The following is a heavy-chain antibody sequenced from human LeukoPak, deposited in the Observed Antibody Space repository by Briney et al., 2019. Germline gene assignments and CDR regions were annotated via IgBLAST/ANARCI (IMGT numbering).Heavy chain of an antibody. CDR2: ISWNSGSI. Sequence: GRSLRLSCAASGFTFDDYAMHWVRHAPGKGLEWVSGISWNSGSIGYADSVKGRFTISRDNAKNSLYLQMNSLRAEDTAVYYCTRGGSYDILTGYTPFDYWGQGTLVTVSS. CDR1: GFTFDDYA. V-gene: IGHV3-9*01. CDR3: TRGGSYDILTGYTPFDY. J-gene: IGHJ4*02. D-gene: IGHD3-9*01.